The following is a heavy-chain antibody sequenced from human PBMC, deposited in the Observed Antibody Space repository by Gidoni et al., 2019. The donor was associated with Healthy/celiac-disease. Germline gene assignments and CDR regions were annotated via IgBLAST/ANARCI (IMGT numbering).Heavy chain of an antibody. Sequence: QVQLVQSGAEVKKPGSSVQVSCKASGGTFSSDALSWVRQAPGQGLEWMGRIIPILGIANYAQKCQGRVTITADKSTSTAYMELSSLRSEDTAVYYCARDTAMVSDYWGQGTLVTVSS. CDR1: GGTFSSDA. CDR3: ARDTAMVSDY. J-gene: IGHJ4*02. D-gene: IGHD5-18*01. CDR2: IIPILGIA. V-gene: IGHV1-69*04.